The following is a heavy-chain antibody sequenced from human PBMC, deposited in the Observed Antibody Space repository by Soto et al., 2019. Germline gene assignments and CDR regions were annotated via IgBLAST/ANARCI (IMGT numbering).Heavy chain of an antibody. V-gene: IGHV3-33*01. CDR1: GFTCSSYG. CDR2: IWYDGSNK. CDR3: ARDPREMATITAEYYFDY. D-gene: IGHD5-12*01. Sequence: GGSLRLSCAASGFTCSSYGMHWVRQAPGKGLEWVAVIWYDGSNKYYADSVKGRFTISRDNSKNTLYLQMNSLRAEDTAVYYCARDPREMATITAEYYFDYWGQGTLVTVSS. J-gene: IGHJ4*02.